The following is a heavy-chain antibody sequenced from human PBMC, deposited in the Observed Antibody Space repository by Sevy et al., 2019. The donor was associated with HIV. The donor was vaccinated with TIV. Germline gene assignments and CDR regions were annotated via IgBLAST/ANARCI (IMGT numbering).Heavy chain of an antibody. CDR1: GFTVSSDY. CDR3: VRDRYFASNAAD. J-gene: IGHJ4*02. CDR2: IYNNGNS. D-gene: IGHD1-26*01. V-gene: IGHV3-53*01. Sequence: GGSLRLSFIASGFTVSSDYMSWVRQAPGKGLEWVSIIYNNGNSYYADSVKGRFTISRDNYKNTLYLQMTSLRVEDTAVYFCVRDRYFASNAADWGQGTLVTVSS.